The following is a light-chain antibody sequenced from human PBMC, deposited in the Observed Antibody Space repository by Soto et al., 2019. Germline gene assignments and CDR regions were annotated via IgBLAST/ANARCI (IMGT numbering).Light chain of an antibody. CDR2: DAS. V-gene: IGKV3-11*01. J-gene: IGKJ4*01. CDR3: QQRSTWPRF. CDR1: QSVTTY. Sequence: EIVLTQSPATLSLSPGQRATLSCRASQSVTTYLAWYQQRPGQAPRLLIYDASKRATGIPARFSGSGSGTDFTLTISSLEPEDFAVYYCQQRSTWPRFVGGGTKVEIK.